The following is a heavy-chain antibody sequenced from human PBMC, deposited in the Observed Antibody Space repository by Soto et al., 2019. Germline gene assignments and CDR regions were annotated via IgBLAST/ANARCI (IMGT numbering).Heavy chain of an antibody. J-gene: IGHJ4*02. CDR1: GFTFSSYA. CDR2: ISYDGSNK. Sequence: GGSLRLSCAASGFTFSSYAMHWVRQAPGKGLEWVAVISYDGSNKYYADSVKGRFTISRDNSKNTLYLQMNSLRAEDTAVYYCARDREVTGWYLFDYWGQGTLVTVSS. CDR3: ARDREVTGWYLFDY. V-gene: IGHV3-30-3*01. D-gene: IGHD6-19*01.